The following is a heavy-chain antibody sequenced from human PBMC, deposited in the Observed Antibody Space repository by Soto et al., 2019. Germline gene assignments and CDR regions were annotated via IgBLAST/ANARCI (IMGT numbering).Heavy chain of an antibody. CDR1: GFTFSSYA. J-gene: IGHJ6*02. CDR2: ISYDGSNK. CDR3: AARTYDSSGFHF. V-gene: IGHV3-30-3*01. D-gene: IGHD3-22*01. Sequence: GGSLRLSCAASGFTFSSYAMHWVRQAPGKGLEWVAVISYDGSNKYYADSVKGRFTIPRDNSKNTLYLQMNSLRHEDTAVYYCAARTYDSSGFHFWGQGTTVTVSS.